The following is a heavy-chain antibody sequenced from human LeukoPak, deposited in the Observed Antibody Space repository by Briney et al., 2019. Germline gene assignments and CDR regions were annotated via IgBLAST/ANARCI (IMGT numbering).Heavy chain of an antibody. D-gene: IGHD3-22*01. V-gene: IGHV3-7*03. Sequence: GGSLRLSCAASGFTFSSYWMSWVRQAPGKGLEWVANIKQDGSEKYYVDSVKGRFTISRDNAKNSLYLQMNSLRAEDTAVYYCAREVFDSSGYDWFDPWGQGTLVTVSS. CDR2: IKQDGSEK. CDR1: GFTFSSYW. J-gene: IGHJ5*02. CDR3: AREVFDSSGYDWFDP.